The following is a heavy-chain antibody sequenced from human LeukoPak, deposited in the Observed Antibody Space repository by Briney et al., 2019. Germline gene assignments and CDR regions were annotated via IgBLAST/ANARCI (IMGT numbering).Heavy chain of an antibody. CDR3: AKQSAGSAAWYSLHYDF. V-gene: IGHV3-23*01. CDR1: GFTLSSYA. CDR2: VDGGGGGT. D-gene: IGHD6-13*01. J-gene: IGHJ4*02. Sequence: GGSLRLSCAASGFTLSSYAMTWVRQAPGRGLEWVSSVDGGGGGTYYADSVKGRFTISRDNSKDTLYLQMNGLRAEDTAVYSCAKQSAGSAAWYSLHYDFWGQGTLVTVSS.